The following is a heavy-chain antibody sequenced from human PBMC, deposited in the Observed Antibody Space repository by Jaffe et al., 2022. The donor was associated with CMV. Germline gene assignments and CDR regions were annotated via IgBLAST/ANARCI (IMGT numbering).Heavy chain of an antibody. CDR1: GYTFTSYY. CDR2: INPSGGST. J-gene: IGHJ4*02. V-gene: IGHV1-46*01. CDR3: ARDQIYYYDSSGYYDY. Sequence: QVQLVQSGAEVKKPGASVKVSCKASGYTFTSYYMHWVRQAPGQGLEWMGIINPSGGSTSYAQKFQGRVTMTRDTSTSTVYMELSSLRSEDTAVYYCARDQIYYYDSSGYYDYWGQGTLVTVSS. D-gene: IGHD3-22*01.